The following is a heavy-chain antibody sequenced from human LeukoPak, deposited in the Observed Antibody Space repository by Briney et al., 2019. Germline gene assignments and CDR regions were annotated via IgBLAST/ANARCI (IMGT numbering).Heavy chain of an antibody. V-gene: IGHV4-39*07. Sequence: PSETLSLTCTVSGGSISSSSYYWGWIRQPPGKGLEWIGSIYYSGSTYYNPSLKSRVTISVDTSKNQFSLKLSSVTAADTAVYYCARDYGSGSYSFSVGYWGQGTLVTVSS. J-gene: IGHJ4*02. CDR3: ARDYGSGSYSFSVGY. CDR2: IYYSGST. D-gene: IGHD3-10*01. CDR1: GGSISSSSYY.